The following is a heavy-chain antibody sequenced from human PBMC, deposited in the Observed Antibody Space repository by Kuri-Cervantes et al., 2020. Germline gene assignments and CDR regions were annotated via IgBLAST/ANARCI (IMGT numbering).Heavy chain of an antibody. CDR3: ARPGRNYYDSSGYYYGAFDI. Sequence: GESLKISCAASGFTFSSYAMHWVRQAPGKGLEYVSAISSNGGSTYYADSVKGRFTISRDNSKNTLYLQMGSLRAEDMAVYYCARPGRNYYDSSGYYYGAFDIWGQGTMVTVSS. J-gene: IGHJ3*02. V-gene: IGHV3-64*02. CDR1: GFTFSSYA. D-gene: IGHD3-22*01. CDR2: ISSNGGST.